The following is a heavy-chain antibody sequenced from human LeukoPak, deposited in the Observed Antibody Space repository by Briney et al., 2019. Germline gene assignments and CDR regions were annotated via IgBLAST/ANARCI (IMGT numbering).Heavy chain of an antibody. CDR2: IYPGDSDA. CDR1: GYSFTSYW. D-gene: IGHD6-13*01. CDR3: VRGGGSSWYYFDY. V-gene: IGHV5-51*01. Sequence: GESLKISCKGSGYSFTSYWIGWVRQMPGKGLEWMGIIYPGDSDARYSPSFQGQVTISADKSISTAHLQWSSLKASDTAMYYCVRGGGSSWYYFDYWGQGTLVTVSS. J-gene: IGHJ4*02.